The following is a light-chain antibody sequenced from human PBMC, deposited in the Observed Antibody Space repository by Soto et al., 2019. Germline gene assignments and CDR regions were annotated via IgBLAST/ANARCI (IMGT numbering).Light chain of an antibody. CDR3: QQRYNWPRT. CDR1: EDVGNS. CDR2: DVS. V-gene: IGKV3-11*01. Sequence: DIVLTQSPAILSLSPGERATLSCRASEDVGNSLAWYQQRPGQSPRLLIYDVSNRVTGIPSRFSGSDSGADFTVTISSLEPDDFSIYYCQQRYNWPRTFGQGTRVEI. J-gene: IGKJ1*01.